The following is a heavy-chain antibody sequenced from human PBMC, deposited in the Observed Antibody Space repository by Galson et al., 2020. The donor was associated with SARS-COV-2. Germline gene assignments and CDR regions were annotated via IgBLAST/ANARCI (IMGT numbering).Heavy chain of an antibody. J-gene: IGHJ6*02. D-gene: IGHD3-9*01. CDR2: ISSSSTII. Sequence: VSLKISCAASGFAFSTYSMNWVRQAPGKGLEWISYISSSSTIIYNADSVKGRFTISRDNARNSLYLQMNNLRAEDTAVYFCARERSRYDDSLPVRPGGMDVWGPGTTVTVSS. CDR1: GFAFSTYS. V-gene: IGHV3-48*04. CDR3: ARERSRYDDSLPVRPGGMDV.